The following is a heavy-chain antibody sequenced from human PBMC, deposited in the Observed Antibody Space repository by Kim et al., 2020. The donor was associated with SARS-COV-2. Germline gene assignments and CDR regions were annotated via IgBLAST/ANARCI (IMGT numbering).Heavy chain of an antibody. CDR2: ISAYNGNT. V-gene: IGHV1-18*01. CDR1: GYTFTSYG. J-gene: IGHJ6*03. Sequence: ASVKVSCKASGYTFTSYGISWVRQAPGQGLEWMGWISAYNGNTNYAQKLQGRVTMTTDTSTSTAYMELRSLRSDDTAVYYCARGPITGTPTEGYYYYMDVWGKGTTVTVSS. CDR3: ARGPITGTPTEGYYYYMDV. D-gene: IGHD1-20*01.